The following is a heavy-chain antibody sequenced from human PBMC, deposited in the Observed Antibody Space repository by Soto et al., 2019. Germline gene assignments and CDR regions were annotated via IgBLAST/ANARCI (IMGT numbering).Heavy chain of an antibody. J-gene: IGHJ4*02. CDR3: ASLPPNSRQYCSGGSCFDY. CDR2: INHSGST. D-gene: IGHD2-15*01. CDR1: GGSFSGYY. Sequence: SETLSLTCAVYGGSFSGYYWSWIRQPPGKGLEWIGEINHSGSTNYNPSLKSRVTISVDTSKNQFSLKLSSVTAADTAVYYCASLPPNSRQYCSGGSCFDYWGQGTLVTVSS. V-gene: IGHV4-34*01.